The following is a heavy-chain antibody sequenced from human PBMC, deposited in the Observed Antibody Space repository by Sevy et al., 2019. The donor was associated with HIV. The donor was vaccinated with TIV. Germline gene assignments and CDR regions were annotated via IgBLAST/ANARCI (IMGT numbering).Heavy chain of an antibody. CDR3: ATSANLDTSWFDP. J-gene: IGHJ5*02. Sequence: ASVKVSCKTSGSTFSDDYIHWVRQAPGERLEWMGWINSAGTNYAETFQGRVTMTRDASITTDYMELNSLRSDDTATYYCATSANLDTSWFDPWGQGVVVTVSS. CDR2: INSAGT. CDR1: GSTFSDDY. V-gene: IGHV1-2*02. D-gene: IGHD1-1*01.